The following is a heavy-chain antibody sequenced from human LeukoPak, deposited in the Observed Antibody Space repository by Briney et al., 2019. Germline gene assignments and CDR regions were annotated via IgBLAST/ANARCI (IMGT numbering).Heavy chain of an antibody. Sequence: ASVKVSCKASGYIFTAYYMHWVRQAPGQGLEWLGWINPNSGDTNYAQKFQGRVTMTRDTSISTAYMELSRLRSDDTAVYYCARDFVLNYYGSGSSFIFDYWGRGTLVTVSS. V-gene: IGHV1-2*02. D-gene: IGHD3-10*01. CDR3: ARDFVLNYYGSGSSFIFDY. CDR2: INPNSGDT. CDR1: GYIFTAYY. J-gene: IGHJ4*02.